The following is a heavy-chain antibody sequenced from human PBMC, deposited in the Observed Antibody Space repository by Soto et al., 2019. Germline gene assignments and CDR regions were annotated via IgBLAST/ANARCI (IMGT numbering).Heavy chain of an antibody. Sequence: EVQLVESGGGLVKPGGSLRLSCAASGFTFSSYSMNWVRQAPGKGLEWVSSISSSSSYIYYADSVKGRVTISRDNAKNSLYLQMNSLRAEDTAVYYCARGEGYYYYGMDVWGQGTTVTVSS. CDR2: ISSSSSYI. J-gene: IGHJ6*02. CDR3: ARGEGYYYYGMDV. V-gene: IGHV3-21*01. CDR1: GFTFSSYS.